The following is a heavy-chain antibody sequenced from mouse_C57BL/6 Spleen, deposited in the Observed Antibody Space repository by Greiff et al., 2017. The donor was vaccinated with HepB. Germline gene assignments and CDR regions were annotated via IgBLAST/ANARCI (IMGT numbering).Heavy chain of an antibody. J-gene: IGHJ4*01. Sequence: QVQLQQSGPELVKPGASVKISCKASGYAFSSSWMNWVKQRPGKGLEWIGRIYPGDGDTNYNGKFKGKATLTADKSSRTAYMQLSSLTSEDSAVYFCAREDSSGRYYYAMDYWGQGTSVTVSS. CDR1: GYAFSSSW. V-gene: IGHV1-82*01. D-gene: IGHD3-2*02. CDR3: AREDSSGRYYYAMDY. CDR2: IYPGDGDT.